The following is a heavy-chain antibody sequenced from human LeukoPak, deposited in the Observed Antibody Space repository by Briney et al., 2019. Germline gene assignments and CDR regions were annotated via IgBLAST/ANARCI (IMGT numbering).Heavy chain of an antibody. D-gene: IGHD5-18*01. V-gene: IGHV4-30-2*01. CDR1: GGSISSGGYS. J-gene: IGHJ4*02. Sequence: NSSETLSLTCAVSGGSISSGGYSWSWIRQPPGKGLEWIGYIYHSGSTYYNPSLKSRVTISADRSKNQFSLKLSSVTAADTAVYYCARWIQLWFYFDYWGQGTLVTVSS. CDR2: IYHSGST. CDR3: ARWIQLWFYFDY.